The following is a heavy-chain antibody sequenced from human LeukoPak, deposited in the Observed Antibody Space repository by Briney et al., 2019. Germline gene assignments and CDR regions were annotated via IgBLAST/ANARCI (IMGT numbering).Heavy chain of an antibody. CDR2: IIPIFGTT. J-gene: IGHJ4*02. CDR3: AREGYCSGGSCYVLEY. Sequence: ASVKVSCKASGGSFSSYGINWLRQAPGQGPEWLGGIIPIFGTTSYAQKFQGRVTMTRDMSTSTVYMELSSLRSEDTAVYYCAREGYCSGGSCYVLEYWGQGTLVTVSS. D-gene: IGHD2-15*01. V-gene: IGHV1-69*05. CDR1: GGSFSSYG.